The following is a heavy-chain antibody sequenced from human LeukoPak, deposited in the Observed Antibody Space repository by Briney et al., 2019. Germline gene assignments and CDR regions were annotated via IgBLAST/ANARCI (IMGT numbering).Heavy chain of an antibody. Sequence: GGSLRLSCAASGFTFSSYHLIWVRQAPGKGLECISYISSGSDAIHYADSVKGRFAISRDNAKSLLYLQMNSLTAEDTAAYYCARVWQDYSNADYWGQGTLVTVSS. CDR3: ARVWQDYSNADY. J-gene: IGHJ4*02. CDR1: GFTFSSYH. V-gene: IGHV3-48*01. CDR2: ISSGSDAI. D-gene: IGHD4-11*01.